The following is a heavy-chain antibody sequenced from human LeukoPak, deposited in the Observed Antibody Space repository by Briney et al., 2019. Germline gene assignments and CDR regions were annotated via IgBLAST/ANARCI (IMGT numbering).Heavy chain of an antibody. Sequence: PSETLSLTCTVSGGSISSYYWSWIRQPPGKGLEWIGYIYYSGSTNYNPSLKSRVTISVDTSKNQFSLKLSSVTAADTAVYYCAREVNSSWSNWFDPWGQGTLVTVSS. V-gene: IGHV4-59*01. CDR1: GGSISSYY. J-gene: IGHJ5*02. CDR2: IYYSGST. D-gene: IGHD6-13*01. CDR3: AREVNSSWSNWFDP.